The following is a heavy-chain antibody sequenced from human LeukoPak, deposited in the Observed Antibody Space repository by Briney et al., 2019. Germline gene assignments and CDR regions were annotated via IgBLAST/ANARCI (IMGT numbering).Heavy chain of an antibody. V-gene: IGHV4-59*01. J-gene: IGHJ5*02. CDR1: GGSISSYY. CDR2: IYYSGST. Sequence: SSETLSLTCTVSGGSISSYYWSWIRQPPGKGLEWIGYIYYSGSTNYNPSLKSRVTISVDTSKNQFSLKLSSVTAADTAVYYCARGRRRVGANNWFDPWGQGTLVTVSS. D-gene: IGHD1-26*01. CDR3: ARGRRRVGANNWFDP.